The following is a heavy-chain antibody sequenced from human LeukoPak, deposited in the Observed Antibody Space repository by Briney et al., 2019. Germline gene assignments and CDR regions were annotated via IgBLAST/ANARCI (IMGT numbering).Heavy chain of an antibody. CDR3: TRDGVPYYYDSSGYFSWFDP. Sequence: GSLRLSCTASGFTFGDYAMSWVRQAPGKGLEWVGFIRSKAYGGTTEYAASVKGRFTISRDDSKSIAYLQMNSLKTEDTAVYYCTRDGVPYYYDSSGYFSWFDPWGQGTLVTVS. CDR2: IRSKAYGGTT. V-gene: IGHV3-49*04. CDR1: GFTFGDYA. D-gene: IGHD3-22*01. J-gene: IGHJ5*02.